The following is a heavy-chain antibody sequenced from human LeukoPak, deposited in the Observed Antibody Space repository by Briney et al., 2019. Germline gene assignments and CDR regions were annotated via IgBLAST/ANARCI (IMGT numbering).Heavy chain of an antibody. D-gene: IGHD5-18*01. CDR1: GFTASSNY. V-gene: IGHV3-53*01. J-gene: IGHJ4*02. CDR3: ARVNSGYSYGLVDY. CDR2: IYSGGST. Sequence: GGSLDLSVAASGFTASSNYMGWVRQAPGRGRGWVSVIYSGGSTNYADSVKGRFTISRDNSKNTLYLQMNSLRAEDTAVYYCARVNSGYSYGLVDYWGQGTLVTVSS.